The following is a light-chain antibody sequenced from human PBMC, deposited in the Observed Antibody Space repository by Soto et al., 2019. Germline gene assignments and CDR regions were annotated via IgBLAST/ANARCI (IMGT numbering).Light chain of an antibody. CDR1: KSVSRN. CDR3: QQYNDWPPVT. J-gene: IGKJ4*01. Sequence: EIVMTQSPATLSVSPGERATLSCRASKSVSRNLAWYQHKPGQAPRLLIHGPSTRATGIPARFSGSGSGTEFTLTISSLQSEDFAVYFCQQYNDWPPVTFGGGTKFEIK. CDR2: GPS. V-gene: IGKV3-15*01.